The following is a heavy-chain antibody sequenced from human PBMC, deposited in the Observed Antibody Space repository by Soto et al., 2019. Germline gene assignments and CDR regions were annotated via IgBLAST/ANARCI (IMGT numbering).Heavy chain of an antibody. CDR2: MSYDGSNK. V-gene: IGHV3-30*18. CDR3: AKDKALYCGGDGPPHFDY. CDR1: GFTFSSYG. Sequence: QVQLVESGGGVVQPGRSLRLSCAASGFTFSSYGMHWGRQAPGKGLEWVAVMSYDGSNKYYADSVKGRFTISRDNSKNTLYLQMTSLRAEETAVYYCAKDKALYCGGDGPPHFDYWGQGTLVTASS. J-gene: IGHJ4*02. D-gene: IGHD2-21*02.